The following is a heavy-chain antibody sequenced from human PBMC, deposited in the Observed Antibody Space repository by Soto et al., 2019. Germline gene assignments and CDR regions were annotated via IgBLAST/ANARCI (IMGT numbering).Heavy chain of an antibody. Sequence: SVKVSCKASGCTFSSYAISCVRQAPGQVLEWMGGIIPIVGTANYAQKFQGRVTITADESTSTAYMELSSLRSEDTAVYYCARDRGAYCGGDCFGRGDAFDIWGQGTMVTVSS. CDR2: IIPIVGTA. V-gene: IGHV1-69*13. CDR3: ARDRGAYCGGDCFGRGDAFDI. J-gene: IGHJ3*02. CDR1: GCTFSSYA. D-gene: IGHD2-21*02.